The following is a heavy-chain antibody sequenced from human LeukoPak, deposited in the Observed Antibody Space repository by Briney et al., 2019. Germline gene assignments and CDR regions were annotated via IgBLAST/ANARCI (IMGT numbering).Heavy chain of an antibody. CDR3: ARAYPGIYYYGSGSYNERIDY. CDR1: GYSFTDYY. J-gene: IGHJ4*02. V-gene: IGHV1-2*02. Sequence: ASVKVSCKASGYSFTDYYINWVRQAPGQGLEWMGWINPNSGGTNYAQKFQGRVTMTRDTSISTAYMELSRLRSDDTAVYYCARAYPGIYYYGSGSYNERIDYWGQGTLVTVSS. D-gene: IGHD3-10*01. CDR2: INPNSGGT.